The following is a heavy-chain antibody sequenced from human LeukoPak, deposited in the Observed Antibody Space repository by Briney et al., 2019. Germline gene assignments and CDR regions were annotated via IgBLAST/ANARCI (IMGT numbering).Heavy chain of an antibody. J-gene: IGHJ4*02. CDR2: IYHSGST. V-gene: IGHV4-38-2*02. CDR1: GYSISSGYY. D-gene: IGHD3-10*01. CDR3: ARDRSGSGSYYSPSDY. Sequence: NASETLSLTCTVSGYSISSGYYWGWIRQPPGKGLEWIGSIYHSGSTYYNPSLKSRVTISVDTSKNQFSLKLSSVTAADTAVYYCARDRSGSGSYYSPSDYWGQGTLVTVSS.